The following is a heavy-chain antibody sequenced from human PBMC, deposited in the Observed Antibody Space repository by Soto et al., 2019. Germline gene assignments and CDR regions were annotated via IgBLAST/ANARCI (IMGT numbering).Heavy chain of an antibody. V-gene: IGHV3-7*01. CDR1: GFTFSSYW. Sequence: GSLRLSCAASGFTFSSYWMSWVRQAPGKGLEWVANIKQDGSEKYYVDSVKGRFTISRDNAKNSLYLQMNSLRAEDTAVYYCARDEVVVVVAATPSLFDYWDQGTLVTVSS. CDR2: IKQDGSEK. J-gene: IGHJ4*02. CDR3: ARDEVVVVVAATPSLFDY. D-gene: IGHD2-15*01.